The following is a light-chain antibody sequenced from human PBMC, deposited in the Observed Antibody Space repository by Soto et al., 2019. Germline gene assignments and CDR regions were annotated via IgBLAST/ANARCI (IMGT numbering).Light chain of an antibody. CDR1: ERISKW. Sequence: DIQMTQSTSSLSASVGDSVTITFRASERISKWVAWYQQKPGKAPNLLIKEASTLKSGVPSRFSASGSGTEFTLIISSLQPDDFATYYCQQYTSYSWTFGQGTKVDIK. CDR2: EAS. CDR3: QQYTSYSWT. V-gene: IGKV1-5*01. J-gene: IGKJ1*01.